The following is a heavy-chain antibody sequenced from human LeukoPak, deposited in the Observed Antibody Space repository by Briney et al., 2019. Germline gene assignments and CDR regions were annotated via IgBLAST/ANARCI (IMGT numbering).Heavy chain of an antibody. CDR1: GGSISSGDYY. V-gene: IGHV4-30-4*08. D-gene: IGHD3-22*01. CDR3: ASGYYYDSSGYYGGQHASDI. Sequence: SETLSLTCTVSGGSISSGDYYWSWIRQPRGKGLEWIGYIYYNGSTYYNPSLKSRVTISVDTSKNQFSLKLSSVTAADTAVYYCASGYYYDSSGYYGGQHASDIWGQGTMVTVSS. J-gene: IGHJ3*02. CDR2: IYYNGST.